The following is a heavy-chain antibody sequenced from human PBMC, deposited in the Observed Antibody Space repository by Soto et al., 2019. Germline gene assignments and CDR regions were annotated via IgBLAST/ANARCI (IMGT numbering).Heavy chain of an antibody. Sequence: GGSLRLSRAASGFTFSTYGMHWVRQAPGKGLEWLAVISNNGINKYYADSVKGRFTISRDNSKDTLFLQMNSLRGEDTATYYCARVIRADSTSSNFYYYSGLDVWGQGTTVTVSS. CDR3: ARVIRADSTSSNFYYYSGLDV. D-gene: IGHD6-6*01. CDR1: GFTFSTYG. CDR2: ISNNGINK. J-gene: IGHJ6*02. V-gene: IGHV3-30*03.